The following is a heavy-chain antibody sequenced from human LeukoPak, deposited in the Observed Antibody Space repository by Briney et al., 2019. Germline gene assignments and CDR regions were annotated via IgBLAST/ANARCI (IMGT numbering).Heavy chain of an antibody. D-gene: IGHD2-15*01. V-gene: IGHV4-59*01. CDR1: GGSISGFY. CDR2: IYYTGST. CDR3: ARGVVAAPQTFDY. Sequence: SETLSLTCTVSGGSISGFYWSWIRQPPGKGLEWIRYIYYTGSTNYNPSLKSRVTISVDTSKNQFSLKLSSVTAADTAVYYCARGVVAAPQTFDYWGQGTLVAVSS. J-gene: IGHJ4*02.